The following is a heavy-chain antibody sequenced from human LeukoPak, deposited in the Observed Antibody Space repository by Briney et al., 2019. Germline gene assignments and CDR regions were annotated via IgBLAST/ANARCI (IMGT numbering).Heavy chain of an antibody. J-gene: IGHJ3*02. CDR1: GFTFSSYA. CDR3: AKGDLKVGSLRRGAFDI. V-gene: IGHV3-23*01. D-gene: IGHD6-13*01. Sequence: GGSLRLSCEASGFTFSSYAMSWVRQAPGKGLEWVSAISGSGGSTYYADSVKGRFTISRGNSKNTLYLQMNSLRAEDTAVYYCAKGDLKVGSLRRGAFDIWGQGTMVTVSS. CDR2: ISGSGGST.